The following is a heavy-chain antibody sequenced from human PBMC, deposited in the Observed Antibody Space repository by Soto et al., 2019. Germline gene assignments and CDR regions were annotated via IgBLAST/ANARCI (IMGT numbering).Heavy chain of an antibody. V-gene: IGHV3-23*01. J-gene: IGHJ3*02. Sequence: GGSLRLSCAASGFTFSSYAMSWVRQAPGKGLEWVSAISGSGGSTYYADSVKGRFTISRDNSKNTPYLQMNSLRAEDTAVYYCAKDEVPLSAFDIWGQGTMVTVSS. CDR3: AKDEVPLSAFDI. D-gene: IGHD1-1*01. CDR1: GFTFSSYA. CDR2: ISGSGGST.